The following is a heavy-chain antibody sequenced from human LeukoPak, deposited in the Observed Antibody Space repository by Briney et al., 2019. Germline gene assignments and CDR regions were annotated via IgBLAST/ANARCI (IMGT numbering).Heavy chain of an antibody. D-gene: IGHD5-18*01. CDR2: ISSSSSTI. CDR1: GFTFSSYS. V-gene: IGHV3-48*04. CDR3: AKSAKGSGYSYGFDY. Sequence: GGSLRLSCAASGFTFSSYSMNWVRQAPGKGLEWVSYISSSSSTIYYADSVKGRFTISRDNSKNSLYLQMNSLRAEDTALYYCAKSAKGSGYSYGFDYWGQGTLVTVSS. J-gene: IGHJ4*02.